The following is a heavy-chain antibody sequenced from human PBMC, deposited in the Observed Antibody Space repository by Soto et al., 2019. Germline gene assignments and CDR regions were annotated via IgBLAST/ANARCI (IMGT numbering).Heavy chain of an antibody. D-gene: IGHD6-13*01. Sequence: QVQLVQSGAEVKQPGASVKVSCKASGYTFTSYGISWVRQAPGQGLEWMGWISAYNGNTNYAQKLQGRVTMTTDTSTSEAYKELRSVRSDDPAGYYCASVCGPAAAGIPYYFDYWGQGTLVTVSS. CDR3: ASVCGPAAAGIPYYFDY. CDR2: ISAYNGNT. V-gene: IGHV1-18*01. J-gene: IGHJ4*02. CDR1: GYTFTSYG.